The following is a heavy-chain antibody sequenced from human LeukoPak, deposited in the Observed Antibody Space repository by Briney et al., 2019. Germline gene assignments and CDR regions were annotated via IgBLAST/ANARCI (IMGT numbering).Heavy chain of an antibody. Sequence: SQTLSLTCTVSGGSISSGGYCWSWIRQHPGKGLEWIGYIYYSGSTYYNPSLKSRVTISVDTSKNQFSLKLSSVTAADTAVYYCARQAARKGAFDYWGQGTLVTVSS. CDR3: ARQAARKGAFDY. V-gene: IGHV4-31*03. CDR1: GGSISSGGYC. D-gene: IGHD6-6*01. CDR2: IYYSGST. J-gene: IGHJ4*02.